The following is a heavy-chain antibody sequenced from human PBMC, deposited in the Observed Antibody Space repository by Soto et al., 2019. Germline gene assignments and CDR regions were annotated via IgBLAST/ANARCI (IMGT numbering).Heavy chain of an antibody. J-gene: IGHJ5*02. CDR1: GGSFSGYY. Sequence: PSETLSLTCAVYGGSFSGYYWSWIRQPPGKGLEWIGEINHSGSTNYNPSLKSRVTISVDTSKNQFSLKLSSVTAADTVVYYCARALRLFDPWGQGTLVTVSS. D-gene: IGHD3-3*01. CDR3: ARALRLFDP. V-gene: IGHV4-34*01. CDR2: INHSGST.